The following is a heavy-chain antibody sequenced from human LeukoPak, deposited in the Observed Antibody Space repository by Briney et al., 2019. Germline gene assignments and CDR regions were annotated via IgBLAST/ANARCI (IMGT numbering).Heavy chain of an antibody. V-gene: IGHV1-2*02. D-gene: IGHD3-3*01. CDR3: ARSIRFSDWYFDL. Sequence: GASVKVSCKASGYTFTGYYMHWVRQAPGQGLEWMGWINPNSGGTNYAQKFQGRVTMTRDTSISTAYMELSRLRSDDTAVYYCARSIRFSDWYFDLWGRGTLVTVSS. J-gene: IGHJ2*01. CDR2: INPNSGGT. CDR1: GYTFTGYY.